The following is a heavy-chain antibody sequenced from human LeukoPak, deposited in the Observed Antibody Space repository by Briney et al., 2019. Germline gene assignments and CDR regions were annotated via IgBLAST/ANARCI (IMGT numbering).Heavy chain of an antibody. CDR2: MNPNSGNT. D-gene: IGHD4-23*01. J-gene: IGHJ4*02. CDR1: GYTFTSYD. Sequence: ASVKVSCKASGYTFTSYDINWVRQATGQGLEWMGWMNPNSGNTGYAQKLQGRVTMTTDTSTSTAYMELRSLRSDDTAVYYCARDGRFYGGKLDYWGQGTLVTVSS. CDR3: ARDGRFYGGKLDY. V-gene: IGHV1-8*01.